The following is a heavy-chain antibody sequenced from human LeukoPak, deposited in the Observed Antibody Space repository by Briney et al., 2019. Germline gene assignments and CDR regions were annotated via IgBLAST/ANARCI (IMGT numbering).Heavy chain of an antibody. CDR2: IYSGGST. Sequence: GGSLRLSCAASGFTVSSNYMRWVRQAPGKGLEWVSVIYSGGSTYYADSVKGRFTISRDNSKNTLYLQMNSLRAEDTAVYYCARDLRFGEKDYYYGMDVWGKGTTVTVSS. V-gene: IGHV3-53*01. CDR3: ARDLRFGEKDYYYGMDV. CDR1: GFTVSSNY. D-gene: IGHD3-10*01. J-gene: IGHJ6*04.